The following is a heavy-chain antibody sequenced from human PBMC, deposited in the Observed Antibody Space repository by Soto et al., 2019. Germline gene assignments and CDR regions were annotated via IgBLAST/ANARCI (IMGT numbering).Heavy chain of an antibody. CDR2: IYSTGNT. D-gene: IGHD6-13*01. J-gene: IGHJ6*02. Sequence: PSETLSLTCTVSGDSIRSSSYWGWIRQPPGKGLEWIGSIYSTGNTYYNPSPNSQVTISVDTSKNQFSLNVISVTAADTAVYYCRRSSRYSTDVWGQGTTVTVSS. CDR3: RRSSRYSTDV. V-gene: IGHV4-39*01. CDR1: GDSIRSSSY.